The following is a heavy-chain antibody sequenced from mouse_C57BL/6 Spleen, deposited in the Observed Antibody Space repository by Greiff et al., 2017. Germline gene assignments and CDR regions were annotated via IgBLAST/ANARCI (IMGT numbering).Heavy chain of an antibody. J-gene: IGHJ2*01. CDR1: GYTFTGYW. CDR2: ILPGSGST. Sequence: VQLQESGAELMKPGASVKLSCTATGYTFTGYWIEWVKQRPGHGLEWIGEILPGSGSTNYNAKFQGKAPFTADTSSNTAYMQLSSLTTEESAIYYCASDDYGGDYCDYWGQGTTLTGSS. D-gene: IGHD2-4*01. V-gene: IGHV1-9*01. CDR3: ASDDYGGDYCDY.